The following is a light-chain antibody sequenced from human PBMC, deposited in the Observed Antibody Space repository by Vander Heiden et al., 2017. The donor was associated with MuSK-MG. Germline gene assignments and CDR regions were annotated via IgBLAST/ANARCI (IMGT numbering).Light chain of an antibody. CDR3: QQYDNWPPLT. CDR1: QSVSSN. Sequence: TLSVSPGERATRACRASQSVSSNLAWYQQKPGQAPRLLIYGASTRATGIPARFSGSGSGTEFTLTISSLQSEDFAVYYCQQYDNWPPLTFGGGTKVEIK. CDR2: GAS. V-gene: IGKV3-15*01. J-gene: IGKJ4*01.